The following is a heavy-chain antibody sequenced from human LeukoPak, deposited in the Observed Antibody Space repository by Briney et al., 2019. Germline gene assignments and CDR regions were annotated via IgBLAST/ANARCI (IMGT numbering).Heavy chain of an antibody. D-gene: IGHD3-3*01. CDR1: GYTFTSYY. Sequence: ASVKVSCKASGYTFTSYYMHWVRQAPGQGLEWMGIINPSGGSTSYAQKFQGRVTMTRDMSTSTVYMELSSLRSDDTAVYYCARVQKYYDFWSGYYRPPLGWFDPWGQGTLVTVSS. J-gene: IGHJ5*02. V-gene: IGHV1-46*01. CDR2: INPSGGST. CDR3: ARVQKYYDFWSGYYRPPLGWFDP.